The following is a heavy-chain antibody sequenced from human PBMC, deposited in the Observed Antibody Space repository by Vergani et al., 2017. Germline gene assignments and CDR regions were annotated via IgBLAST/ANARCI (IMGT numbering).Heavy chain of an antibody. Sequence: QLQLQESGPGLVKPSETLSLTCTVPGGSISSSSYYWGWIRQPPGKGLEWIGSIYYSGSTYYNPSLKSRVTISVDTSKNQFSLKLSSVTAADTAVYYCARTAHDYGDNFDYWGQGTLVTVSS. D-gene: IGHD4-17*01. CDR1: GGSISSSSYY. J-gene: IGHJ4*02. V-gene: IGHV4-39*07. CDR2: IYYSGST. CDR3: ARTAHDYGDNFDY.